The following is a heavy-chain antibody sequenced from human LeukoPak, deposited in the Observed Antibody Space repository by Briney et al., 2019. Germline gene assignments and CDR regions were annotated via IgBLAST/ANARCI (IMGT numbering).Heavy chain of an antibody. CDR3: ARLISGAAPRFDY. CDR2: ICYSGST. Sequence: SETLSLTCTVSGGSISSSSYHWGWIRQPPGKGLEWIGRICYSGSTYYNPSLKSRVTISVDTSKNQFSLKLSSVTAADTAVYYCARLISGAAPRFDYWGQGTLVTVSS. J-gene: IGHJ4*02. CDR1: GGSISSSSYH. V-gene: IGHV4-39*01. D-gene: IGHD2-15*01.